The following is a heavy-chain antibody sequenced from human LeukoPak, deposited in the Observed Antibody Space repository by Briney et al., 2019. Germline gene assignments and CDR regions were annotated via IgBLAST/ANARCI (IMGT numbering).Heavy chain of an antibody. CDR3: ARDGATGAFDI. CDR1: GFTFSSYA. V-gene: IGHV3-30-3*01. Sequence: GGSLRLSCAASGFTFSSYAMSWVRQAPGKGLEWVAVISYDGSNKYYADSVKGRFTISRDNSKNTLYLQMNSLRAEDTAVYYCARDGATGAFDIWGQGTMVTVSS. D-gene: IGHD5-12*01. J-gene: IGHJ3*02. CDR2: ISYDGSNK.